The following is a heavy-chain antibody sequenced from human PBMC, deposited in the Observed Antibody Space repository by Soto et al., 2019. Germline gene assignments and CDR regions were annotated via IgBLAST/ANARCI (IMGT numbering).Heavy chain of an antibody. J-gene: IGHJ5*02. CDR2: IIPMYGPA. CDR1: GGTFSSYA. CDR3: ARVTSMVRGVIDNGFDP. D-gene: IGHD3-10*01. Sequence: QVPLVQSGAEVKKPGSSVTVSCKASGGTFSSYAIHWVRQAPGQGLEWMGGIIPMYGPAKYAQRFHGRVTITADASTTTVYMELTSRTAQDTAVDYCARVTSMVRGVIDNGFDPWGHGTLVTVSS. V-gene: IGHV1-69*01.